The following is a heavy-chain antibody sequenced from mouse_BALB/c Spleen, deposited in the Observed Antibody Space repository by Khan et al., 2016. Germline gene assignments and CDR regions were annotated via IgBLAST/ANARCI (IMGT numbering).Heavy chain of an antibody. V-gene: IGHV2-6*02. CDR3: ARSNYVFMDY. CDR2: IWDDGST. J-gene: IGHJ4*01. Sequence: VQLQESGPGLVVPSQSLSITCTVSGFSLNTYGVHWVRQPPGKGLEWLVVIWDDGSTTYNSALKSRLSISKDNSKSQVFLKMNSLQIDDTAMYYCARSNYVFMDYWGQGTSVTVSS. CDR1: GFSLNTYG. D-gene: IGHD2-4*01.